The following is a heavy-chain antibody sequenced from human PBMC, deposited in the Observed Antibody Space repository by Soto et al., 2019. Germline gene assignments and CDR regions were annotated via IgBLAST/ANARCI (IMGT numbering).Heavy chain of an antibody. CDR3: ARSVFP. CDR1: GGSISSGGYY. V-gene: IGHV4-31*03. CDR2: IYYSGST. J-gene: IGHJ5*02. Sequence: SETLSLTCTVSGGSISSGGYYWSWIRQHPGKGLEWIGYIYYSGSTYYKPSLKNRVNISVDTSKKQFSLKLTSVTAADTAVYYCARSVFPWGQGTLVTVSS.